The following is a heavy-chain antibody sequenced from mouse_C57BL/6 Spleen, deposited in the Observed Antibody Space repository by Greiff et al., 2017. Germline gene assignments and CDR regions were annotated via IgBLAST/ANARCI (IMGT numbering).Heavy chain of an antibody. CDR1: GYTFTSYW. D-gene: IGHD4-1*01. V-gene: IGHV1-52*01. CDR2: IDPSDSET. CDR3: ARRGANWDSGWYFDV. J-gene: IGHJ1*03. Sequence: VQLQQPGAELVRPGSSVKLSCKASGYTFTSYWMHWVKQRPIQGLEWIGNIDPSDSETHYNQKFKDKATLTVDKSSSTAYMQLSSLTSEDSAVYYCARRGANWDSGWYFDVWGTGTTVTVSS.